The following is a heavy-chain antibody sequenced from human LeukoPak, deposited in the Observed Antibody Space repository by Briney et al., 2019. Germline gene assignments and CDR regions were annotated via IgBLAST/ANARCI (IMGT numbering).Heavy chain of an antibody. CDR2: INPSGGST. CDR1: GYTFTSYY. CDR3: ARAGDIVVVPAAIEAFDI. D-gene: IGHD2-2*01. J-gene: IGHJ3*02. Sequence: ASVKVSCKASGYTFTSYYMHWVRQAPGQGLEWMGIINPSGGSTSYAQKFQGRVTMTRDTSTSTVYMELSSLRSEDTAVYYCARAGDIVVVPAAIEAFDIWGQGTMVTVS. V-gene: IGHV1-46*01.